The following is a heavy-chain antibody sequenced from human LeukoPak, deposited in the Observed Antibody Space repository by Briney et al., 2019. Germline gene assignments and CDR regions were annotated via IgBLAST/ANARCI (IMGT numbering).Heavy chain of an antibody. CDR2: ISACGGST. CDR3: AKVMKGSERLTMVRGVIIKTAGLYYMDV. Sequence: GGSLRLSCAASGFTLSSYAMRWVRPAPGKGLEWVSSISACGGSTHYADSVKGRFTISSDNSKNTVYLQMNSLKAEDTAVYYCAKVMKGSERLTMVRGVIIKTAGLYYMDVWGKGTTVTVSS. V-gene: IGHV3-23*01. D-gene: IGHD3-10*01. J-gene: IGHJ6*03. CDR1: GFTLSSYA.